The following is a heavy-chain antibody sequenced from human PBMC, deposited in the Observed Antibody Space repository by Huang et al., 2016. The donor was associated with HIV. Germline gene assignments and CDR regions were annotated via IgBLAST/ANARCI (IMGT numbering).Heavy chain of an antibody. CDR3: ARGPRYNWLDP. CDR1: GYSFTTYD. CDR2: MNPKSGNT. J-gene: IGHJ5*02. Sequence: QVQLVQSGPEVKKPGASVKVSCRASGYSFTTYDITWVRQAPGQGLEWMGWMNPKSGNTNYAQKFQCRITFTRDTSTSTAYMELSSLRSDDAAFYYCARGPRYNWLDPWGQGTLVTVSS. V-gene: IGHV1-8*03.